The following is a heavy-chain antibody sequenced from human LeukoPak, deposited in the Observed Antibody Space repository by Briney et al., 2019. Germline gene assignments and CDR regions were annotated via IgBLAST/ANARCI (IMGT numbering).Heavy chain of an antibody. CDR1: GFTFSNAW. Sequence: GGSLRLSCAASGFTFSNAWMSWVRQAPGKGLEWVGRIKSKTDGGTTDYAAPVKGRFTISRDDSKNTLYLQMNSLRAEDTAVYYCAKDLLTYCSSTSCYEDAFDIWSQGTMVTVSS. CDR3: AKDLLTYCSSTSCYEDAFDI. CDR2: IKSKTDGGTT. J-gene: IGHJ3*02. V-gene: IGHV3-15*01. D-gene: IGHD2-2*01.